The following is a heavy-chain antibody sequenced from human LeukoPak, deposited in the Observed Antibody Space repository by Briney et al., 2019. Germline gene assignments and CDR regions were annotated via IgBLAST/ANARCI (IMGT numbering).Heavy chain of an antibody. Sequence: SETLSLTCTVSGGSISSYYWSWIRQPSGKGLEWIGYIYHSGSTYYNPSLKSRVTISVDRSKNQFSLKLSSVTAADTAVYYCAREAAGGLFDYWGQGTLVTVSS. D-gene: IGHD6-13*01. CDR3: AREAAGGLFDY. CDR2: IYHSGST. CDR1: GGSISSYY. J-gene: IGHJ4*02. V-gene: IGHV4-59*12.